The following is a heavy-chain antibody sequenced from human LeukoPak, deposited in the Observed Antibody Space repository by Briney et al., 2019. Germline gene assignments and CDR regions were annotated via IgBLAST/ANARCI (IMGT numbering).Heavy chain of an antibody. CDR2: IWYGGSNK. CDR3: AKGFYDFWSGPYL. J-gene: IGHJ4*02. Sequence: GGSLRLSCAASGFTFSSYGMHWVRQAPGKGLEWVAVIWYGGSNKYYADSVKGRFTISRDNSKNTLYLQMNSLRAEDTAVYYCAKGFYDFWSGPYLWGQGTLVTVSS. V-gene: IGHV3-33*06. CDR1: GFTFSSYG. D-gene: IGHD3-3*01.